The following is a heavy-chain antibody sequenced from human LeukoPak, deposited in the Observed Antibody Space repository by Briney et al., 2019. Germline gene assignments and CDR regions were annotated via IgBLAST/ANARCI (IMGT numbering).Heavy chain of an antibody. CDR3: ARLQSSSSRYYYYYGMDV. CDR1: GYSFTNYW. J-gene: IGHJ6*02. D-gene: IGHD6-6*01. V-gene: IGHV5-51*01. CDR2: LYPVDSDT. Sequence: GESLKISCKGSGYSFTNYWIAWVRQMPGKGLEWMGILYPVDSDTRYSPSFQGQVTISADKSISTAYLQWSSLKASDTAMYYCARLQSSSSRYYYYYGMDVWGQGTTVTVSS.